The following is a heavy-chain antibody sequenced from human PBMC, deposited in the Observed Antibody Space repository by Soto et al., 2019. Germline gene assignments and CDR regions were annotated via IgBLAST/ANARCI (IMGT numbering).Heavy chain of an antibody. Sequence: PGGSLRLSCAASGFTFSSYVMSWVRQAPGKGLEWVSAIGGDGVTTHYADSVKGRLTITRDNSRNTLYLQVNSLRAEDTAVYYCAKRGVTANGRALDIWGPGTMVTVSS. V-gene: IGHV3-23*01. J-gene: IGHJ3*02. D-gene: IGHD6-13*01. CDR1: GFTFSSYV. CDR2: IGGDGVTT. CDR3: AKRGVTANGRALDI.